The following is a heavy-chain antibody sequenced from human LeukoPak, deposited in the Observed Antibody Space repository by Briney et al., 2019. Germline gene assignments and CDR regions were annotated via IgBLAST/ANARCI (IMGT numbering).Heavy chain of an antibody. J-gene: IGHJ4*02. CDR1: GFTFSDYW. Sequence: GGSLRLSCAASGFTFSDYWMNWVRQAPGKGLEWVANIKEDGSVKYYVDSVMGRFTISRDNAKNSLCLQMNSLRAEDTAVYYCARDPGRGGKAAMDYWGQGTLVTVSS. V-gene: IGHV3-7*01. D-gene: IGHD3-16*01. CDR2: IKEDGSVK. CDR3: ARDPGRGGKAAMDY.